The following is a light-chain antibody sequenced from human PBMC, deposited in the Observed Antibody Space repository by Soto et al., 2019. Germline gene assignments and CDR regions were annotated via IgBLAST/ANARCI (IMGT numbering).Light chain of an antibody. CDR3: SSYTTSNTRQIV. Sequence: LTQPASVSGSPGHSITISCTGTSSDVGGYNYVSWYQQHPGKAPKFMIYDVSNRPSGVSNRFSGSKSGNTASLTISGLQAEDEADYYCSSYTTSNTRQIVFGTGTKVTVL. V-gene: IGLV2-14*01. J-gene: IGLJ1*01. CDR1: SSDVGGYNY. CDR2: DVS.